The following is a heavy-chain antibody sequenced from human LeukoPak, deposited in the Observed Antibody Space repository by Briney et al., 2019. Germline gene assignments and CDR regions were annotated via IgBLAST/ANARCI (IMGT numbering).Heavy chain of an antibody. CDR2: INQDGSKK. CDR1: RFTFSNYW. Sequence: HTGGSLRLSCVASRFTFSNYWMSWVRQAPGKGLEWVANINQDGSKKRYADSMKGRFTISRDNAKESLYLQLNSLRAEDTAVYYCAKWGPYCVGDYCPALDSWGPGTLVTVSS. D-gene: IGHD2-21*02. J-gene: IGHJ4*02. V-gene: IGHV3-7*01. CDR3: AKWGPYCVGDYCPALDS.